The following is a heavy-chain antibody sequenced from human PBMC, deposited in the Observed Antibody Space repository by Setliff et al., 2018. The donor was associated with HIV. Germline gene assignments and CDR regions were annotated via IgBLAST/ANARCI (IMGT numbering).Heavy chain of an antibody. J-gene: IGHJ5*02. CDR3: ARGVQAQVVLMSYVKGRFDS. CDR2: INQRGDT. V-gene: IGHV4-34*01. CDR1: GGSFIGYY. Sequence: SETLSLTCAVYGGSFIGYYWTWIRQPPGKGLEWIGDINQRGDTKYNPSLRSRVIISVDKSKNKFSLKLISLTAADTAKYFSARGVQAQVVLMSYVKGRFDSWGQGTQVTVSS. D-gene: IGHD2-8*01.